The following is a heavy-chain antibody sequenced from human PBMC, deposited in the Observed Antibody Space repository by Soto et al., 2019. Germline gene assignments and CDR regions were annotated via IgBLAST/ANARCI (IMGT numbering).Heavy chain of an antibody. CDR1: GFTFSSYG. V-gene: IGHV3-30*03. Sequence: GGSLRLSCAASGFTFSSYGMHWVRQAPGKGLEWVAVISYDGSNKYYADSVKGRFTISRDNSKNTLYLQMNSLRAEDTAVYYCARSKNYDFWSGYLKYYFDYWGQGTLVTVSS. CDR3: ARSKNYDFWSGYLKYYFDY. J-gene: IGHJ4*02. D-gene: IGHD3-3*01. CDR2: ISYDGSNK.